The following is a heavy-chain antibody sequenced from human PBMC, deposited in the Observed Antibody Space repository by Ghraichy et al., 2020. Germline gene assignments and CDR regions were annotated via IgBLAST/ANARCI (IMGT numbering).Heavy chain of an antibody. J-gene: IGHJ4*02. CDR3: ARVLKTGERRGYFDY. CDR2: ISESGTT. V-gene: IGHV4-39*01. Sequence: SETLSLTCTVSGGSISSSTYYWGWIRQPPGKWLEWIGFISESGTTYYNPSLKSRVTISVDTSNNQFSLNLSSVTAADTAVHYCARVLKTGERRGYFDYWGQGTLVTVSS. D-gene: IGHD7-27*01. CDR1: GGSISSSTYY.